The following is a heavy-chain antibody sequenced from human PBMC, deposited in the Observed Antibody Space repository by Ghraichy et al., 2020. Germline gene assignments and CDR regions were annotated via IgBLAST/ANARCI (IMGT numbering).Heavy chain of an antibody. CDR1: GFTFSSYS. Sequence: AGSLRLSCAASGFTFSSYSMNWVRQAPGKGLEWVSYISSSISTIYYADSVKGRFTISRDNAKNSLYLQMNSLRAEDTAVYYCARERGSSSSGGVYYFDYWGQGTLVTVSS. J-gene: IGHJ4*02. CDR3: ARERGSSSSGGVYYFDY. D-gene: IGHD6-6*01. CDR2: ISSSISTI. V-gene: IGHV3-48*01.